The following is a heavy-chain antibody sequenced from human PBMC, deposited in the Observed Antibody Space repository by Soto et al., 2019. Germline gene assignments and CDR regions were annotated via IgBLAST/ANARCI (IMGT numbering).Heavy chain of an antibody. CDR3: ERRMNLDVDGHWGYDY. J-gene: IGHJ4*02. Sequence: PGESLKISCKASGYTFSRYWIAWVRQMPGKGLEWLGIIYPGDSDTRYSPSFRGQVTMSADKSTSTAYLQWSSLTASDSAIYFCERRMNLDVDGHWGYDYWGQGTLVTVSS. V-gene: IGHV5-51*01. D-gene: IGHD7-27*01. CDR1: GYTFSRYW. CDR2: IYPGDSDT.